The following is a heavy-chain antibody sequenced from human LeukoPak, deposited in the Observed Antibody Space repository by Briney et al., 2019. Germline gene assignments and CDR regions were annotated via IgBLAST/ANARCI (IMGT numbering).Heavy chain of an antibody. CDR2: IYDSGRT. CDR1: GDSISSSNW. V-gene: IGHV4-4*02. D-gene: IGHD5-18*01. Sequence: SGTLSLTCAVSGDSISSSNWGSWVRQPPGEGLGWIGEIYDSGRTNYNPSLKCRVTISVDKSKNHFSLKLSSVTAADTAVYYCARWGSWIQLWSGYWGQGTLVTVSS. J-gene: IGHJ4*02. CDR3: ARWGSWIQLWSGY.